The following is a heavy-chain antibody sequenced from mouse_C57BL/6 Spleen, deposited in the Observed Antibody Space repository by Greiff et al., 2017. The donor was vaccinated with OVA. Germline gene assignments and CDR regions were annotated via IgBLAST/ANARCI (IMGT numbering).Heavy chain of an antibody. CDR3: ARTDY. Sequence: VQLQQSGAELAKPGASVKLSCKASGYTFTSYWMHWVKQRPGQGLEWIGYINPSSGYTKYNQKFKDKATLTADKSSCTAYMQLSSLTYEDSAVYYCARTDYWGQGTTLTVSS. J-gene: IGHJ2*01. V-gene: IGHV1-7*01. CDR2: INPSSGYT. CDR1: GYTFTSYW.